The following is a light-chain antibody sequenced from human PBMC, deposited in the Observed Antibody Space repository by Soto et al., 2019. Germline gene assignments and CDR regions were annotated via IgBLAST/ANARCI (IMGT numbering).Light chain of an antibody. CDR1: QGIRNN. J-gene: IGKJ4*01. CDR2: GTS. CDR3: LQRSNWPLLT. Sequence: DIQMTQSPSSLFASVRDRVTITCRASQGIRNNLGWYQQKPGKAPKRLIYGTSNLQYGAPSRFSGSGSGTEFTLTITSLQPEDFATYYCLQRSNWPLLTFGGGTKVDIK. V-gene: IGKV1-17*01.